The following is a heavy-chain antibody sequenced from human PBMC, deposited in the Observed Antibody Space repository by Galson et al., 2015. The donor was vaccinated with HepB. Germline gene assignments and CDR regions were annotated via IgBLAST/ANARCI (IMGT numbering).Heavy chain of an antibody. Sequence: SLRLSCAASGFTFSSYGMHWVRQAPGKGLEWVAVIWYDGSSKYYADSVKGRFTISRDNSKNTLYLQMNSLRAEDTAVYYCAREAGGGYFDWLLEGVDYYYMDVWGKGTTVTVSS. J-gene: IGHJ6*03. D-gene: IGHD3-9*01. CDR1: GFTFSSYG. CDR3: AREAGGGYFDWLLEGVDYYYMDV. V-gene: IGHV3-33*01. CDR2: IWYDGSSK.